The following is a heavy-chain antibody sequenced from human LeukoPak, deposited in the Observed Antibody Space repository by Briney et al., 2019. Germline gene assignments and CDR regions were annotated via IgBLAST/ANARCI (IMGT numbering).Heavy chain of an antibody. CDR1: GFTFGSYA. J-gene: IGHJ4*02. CDR2: ISGSGGGT. V-gene: IGHV3-23*01. CDR3: AKLPTVTTGY. Sequence: GGSLRLSCAASGFTFGSYAMSWVRQAPGKGLEWVSAISGSGGGTYYADSVKGRFTISRDNSKNTLYVQMNSLRAEDTAVYYCAKLPTVTTGYWGQGTLVTVSS. D-gene: IGHD4-11*01.